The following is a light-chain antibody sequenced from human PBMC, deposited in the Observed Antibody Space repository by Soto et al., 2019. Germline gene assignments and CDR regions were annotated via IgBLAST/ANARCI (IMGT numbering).Light chain of an antibody. V-gene: IGLV1-40*01. J-gene: IGLJ2*01. Sequence: QSVLTQPPSVSGAPGQRVTISCTGSSSNIGAGYDVHWYQQLPGTAPKLLIYGNSNRTSGVPDRFSGSKSGTSASLAITGLQAEDVADYYCQAYDSSLSGVVFGGGTTLTVL. CDR1: SSNIGAGYD. CDR2: GNS. CDR3: QAYDSSLSGVV.